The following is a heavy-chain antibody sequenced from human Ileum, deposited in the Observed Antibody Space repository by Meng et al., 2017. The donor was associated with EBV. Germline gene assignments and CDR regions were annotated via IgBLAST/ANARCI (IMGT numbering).Heavy chain of an antibody. CDR2: ICYTDYT. D-gene: IGHD4-17*01. CDR1: GGSISSSNYC. J-gene: IGHJ4*02. Sequence: QWLLQESGPGLVKPSETLSLTCSVPGGSISSSNYCWGWIRQPPGKGLEWIQSICYTDYTYYNPSLKSRVTISADKSKNQFSLRLNSLTAADTAVYYCAMGPDYAKTGYWGQGTLVTVSS. CDR3: AMGPDYAKTGY. V-gene: IGHV4-39*01.